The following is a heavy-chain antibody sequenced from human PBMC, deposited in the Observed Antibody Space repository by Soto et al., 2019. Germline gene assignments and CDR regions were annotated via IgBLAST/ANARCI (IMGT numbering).Heavy chain of an antibody. D-gene: IGHD6-6*01. CDR2: ISGSGGST. Sequence: EVQLLESGGGLVQPGGSLRLSCAASGFTFSSYAMSWVRQAPGKGLEWVSAISGSGGSTYYADSVKGRFTISRDNSKNTLYLQMNSLRAEDTAVYYCAKDPLVWQLVSPKFDYWGQGTLVTVSS. J-gene: IGHJ4*02. CDR3: AKDPLVWQLVSPKFDY. V-gene: IGHV3-23*01. CDR1: GFTFSSYA.